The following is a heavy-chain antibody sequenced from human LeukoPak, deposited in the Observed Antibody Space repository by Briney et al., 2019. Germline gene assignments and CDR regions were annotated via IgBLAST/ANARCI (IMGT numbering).Heavy chain of an antibody. V-gene: IGHV3-21*01. CDR3: ARGEGYNSAFDY. Sequence: GGSLRLSCPASGFTFSSYSMNGVRQAPGKGLEWVSSISSISSYIYYADSVKGRFTISRDHAKSTLYLQMHSVRREHTGVYFCARGEGYNSAFDYWGQGTLVTVSS. J-gene: IGHJ4*02. D-gene: IGHD5-24*01. CDR1: GFTFSSYS. CDR2: ISSISSYI.